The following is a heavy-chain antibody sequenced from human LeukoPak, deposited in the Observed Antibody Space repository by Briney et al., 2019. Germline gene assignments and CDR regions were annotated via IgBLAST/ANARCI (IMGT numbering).Heavy chain of an antibody. CDR1: GGSISSSSYY. J-gene: IGHJ3*02. V-gene: IGHV4-39*01. CDR2: IYYSGST. Sequence: SETLSLTCVASGGSISSSSYYWGWIRQSPGKGLEWIGSIYYSGSTYYNPSLKSRVTISVDTSKNQFSLKLNSVTAADTAVYYCARQNYYFGDALGEDTFDIWGQGTMVTVSS. CDR3: ARQNYYFGDALGEDTFDI. D-gene: IGHD4-17*01.